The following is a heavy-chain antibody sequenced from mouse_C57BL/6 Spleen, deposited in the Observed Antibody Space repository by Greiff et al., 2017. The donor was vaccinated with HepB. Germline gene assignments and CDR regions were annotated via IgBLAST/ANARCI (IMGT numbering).Heavy chain of an antibody. CDR2: IYPGNSDT. D-gene: IGHD2-4*01. CDR1: GYTFTSYW. CDR3: TIGIYYDYDWFAY. J-gene: IGHJ3*01. V-gene: IGHV1-5*01. Sequence: EVQLQQSGTVLARPGASVKMSCKTSGYTFTSYWMHWVKQRPGQGLEWIGAIYPGNSDTSYNQKVKGKAKLTAVTSASTAYMELSSLTNEDYAGYYFTIGIYYDYDWFAYWGQGTLVTVSA.